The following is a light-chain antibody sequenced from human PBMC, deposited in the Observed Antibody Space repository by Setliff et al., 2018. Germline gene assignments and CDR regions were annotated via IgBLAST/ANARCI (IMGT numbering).Light chain of an antibody. Sequence: QSVLTQPASVSGSPGQSITISCTGTSSDVGYYNYVSWYQQHPGKAPKLMSYEVSNRPSGVSNRFSGSKSGNTASLTISGLQAEDEADYYCSSYTSSSTRVFGTGTRSPS. V-gene: IGLV2-14*01. CDR2: EVS. CDR1: SSDVGYYNY. J-gene: IGLJ1*01. CDR3: SSYTSSSTRV.